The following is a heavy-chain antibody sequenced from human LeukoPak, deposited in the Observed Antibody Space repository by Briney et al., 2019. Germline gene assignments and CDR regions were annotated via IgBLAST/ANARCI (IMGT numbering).Heavy chain of an antibody. V-gene: IGHV4-59*08. CDR1: GGSISSHY. D-gene: IGHD3-16*01. CDR3: ARDDYGVFDAFDV. Sequence: PSETLSLTCTVSGGSISSHYWSWIRQPPGKGLEWIGYIYNSGSTNYNPSLKSRVTIPLDTSKNQFSLHLTSVTAADTAVYFCARDDYGVFDAFDVWGQGTVVTVSS. CDR2: IYNSGST. J-gene: IGHJ3*01.